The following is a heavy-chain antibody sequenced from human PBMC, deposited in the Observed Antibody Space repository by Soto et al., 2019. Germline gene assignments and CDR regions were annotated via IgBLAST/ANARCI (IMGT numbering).Heavy chain of an antibody. V-gene: IGHV4-4*02. CDR3: ARAGGLGAVAVDY. CDR1: SGSIDNVYW. D-gene: IGHD6-19*01. CDR2: TSHDGVT. J-gene: IGHJ4*02. Sequence: SETLSLTCAVSSGSIDNVYWWSWVRQSPGKGLEWIGETSHDGVTNYNPSLEGRVTISVDRSKNQFSLKLSSVTAADTAVYYCARAGGLGAVAVDYWGQGTLVTVSS.